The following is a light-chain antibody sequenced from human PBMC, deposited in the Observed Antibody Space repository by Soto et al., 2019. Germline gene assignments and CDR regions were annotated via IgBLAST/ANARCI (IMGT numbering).Light chain of an antibody. CDR3: QQYFEWPPMT. CDR2: DAS. Sequence: EIVVTQSPATLSLSPGERATLSCRASQSVSSYLAWYQQKPGQAPRLLIYDASNRATGIPARFSGSGSGTEFTLTISSLRSEDSAIYYCQQYFEWPPMTFGQGTKVDIK. CDR1: QSVSSY. J-gene: IGKJ1*01. V-gene: IGKV3-11*01.